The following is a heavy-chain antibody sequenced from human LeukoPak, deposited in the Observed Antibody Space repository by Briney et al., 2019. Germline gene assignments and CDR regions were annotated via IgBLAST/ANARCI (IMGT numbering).Heavy chain of an antibody. CDR2: IIPIFGTA. J-gene: IGHJ4*02. Sequence: GASVKVSCTAPGGTFSSYAISWVRQAPGQGLEWMGGIIPIFGTANYAQKFQGRVTITADESTSTAYMELSSLRSEDTAVYYCAREAGDFWSGYPMIEGPYYFDYWGQGTLVTVSS. D-gene: IGHD3-3*01. CDR1: GGTFSSYA. V-gene: IGHV1-69*13. CDR3: AREAGDFWSGYPMIEGPYYFDY.